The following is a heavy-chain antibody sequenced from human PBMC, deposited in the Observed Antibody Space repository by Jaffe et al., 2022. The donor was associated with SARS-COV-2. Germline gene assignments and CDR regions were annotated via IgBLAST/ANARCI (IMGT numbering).Heavy chain of an antibody. CDR3: AREENYYDSSGRKYYFDY. CDR2: ISAYNGNT. V-gene: IGHV1-18*01. CDR1: GYTLTNYG. D-gene: IGHD3-22*01. J-gene: IGHJ4*02. Sequence: QVQLVQSGAEVKKPGASVKVSCKASGYTLTNYGISWVRQAPGQGLEWMGWISAYNGNTNYAQRLQGRVTMTTDTSTSTAYMELRSLRSDDTAVYYCAREENYYDSSGRKYYFDYWGQGTLVTVSS.